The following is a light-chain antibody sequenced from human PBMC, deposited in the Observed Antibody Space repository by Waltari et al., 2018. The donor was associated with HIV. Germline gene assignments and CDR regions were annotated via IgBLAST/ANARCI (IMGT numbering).Light chain of an antibody. Sequence: DIQMTQSPSSLSASVGDRVTITCRESQNINNYLNWYQQKPGKAPKLLIFAASSLQSGVPSEFSGSGSGTDFTLTISSLQPDDFAIYYCQQTYNTPRTFGQGTKVEIK. V-gene: IGKV1-39*01. CDR3: QQTYNTPRT. J-gene: IGKJ1*01. CDR1: QNINNY. CDR2: AAS.